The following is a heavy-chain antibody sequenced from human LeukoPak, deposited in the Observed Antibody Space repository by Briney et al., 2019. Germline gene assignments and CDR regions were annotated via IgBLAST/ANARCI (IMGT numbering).Heavy chain of an antibody. J-gene: IGHJ4*02. CDR2: IYYSGRT. CDR1: GGSISSSTYY. CDR3: VWGSAWYYFDY. D-gene: IGHD6-19*01. V-gene: IGHV4-39*02. Sequence: PSETLSLTCTVSGGSISSSTYYWGWIRQPPGKGLEWIGNIYYSGRTYYNPSLKSRVTISVDTSKNHFSLKLSSVTAADTAVYYCVWGSAWYYFDYWGQGTLVTVSS.